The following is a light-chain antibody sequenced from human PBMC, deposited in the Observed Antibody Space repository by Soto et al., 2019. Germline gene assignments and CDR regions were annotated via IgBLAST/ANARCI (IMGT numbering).Light chain of an antibody. CDR3: QQNNKWPPVT. CDR1: QTISND. J-gene: IGKJ4*01. CDR2: GPS. V-gene: IGKV3-15*01. Sequence: EVVMTQSPATVSVSPGEGVTLSCRASQTISNDLAWYQQKPGQAPRLLIYGPSTRATGVPARFSGGGSGTEFTLPISSLQSEDFAFYYCQQNNKWPPVTFGGGTKVEIK.